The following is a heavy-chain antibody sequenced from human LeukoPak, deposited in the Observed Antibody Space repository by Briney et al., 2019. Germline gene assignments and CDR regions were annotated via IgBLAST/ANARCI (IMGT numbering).Heavy chain of an antibody. J-gene: IGHJ3*01. CDR1: GYTLTELS. CDR2: FDPEDGET. V-gene: IGHV1-24*01. CDR3: ARDRGYSYGIKSYSF. Sequence: ASVKVSCKVSGYTLTELSMHWVRQAPGKGLEWMGGFDPEDGETIYAQKLQGRVTMTTDTSTSTAYMELRSLRSDDTAVYYCARDRGYSYGIKSYSFWGQGTMVTVSS. D-gene: IGHD5-18*01.